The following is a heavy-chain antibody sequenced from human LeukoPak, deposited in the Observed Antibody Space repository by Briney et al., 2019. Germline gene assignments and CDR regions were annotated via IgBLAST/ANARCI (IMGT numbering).Heavy chain of an antibody. CDR1: GFTFSSYG. V-gene: IGHV3-30*18. J-gene: IGHJ4*02. CDR2: ISYDGSNK. Sequence: GGSLRLSCAASGFTFSSYGMHWVRQAPGKGLEWVAVISYDGSNKYYADSVKGRFTISRDNSKNTLYLQMNSLRAEDTAVYYCAKDLEKGWFGELLAFDYWGQGTLVTVSS. D-gene: IGHD3-10*01. CDR3: AKDLEKGWFGELLAFDY.